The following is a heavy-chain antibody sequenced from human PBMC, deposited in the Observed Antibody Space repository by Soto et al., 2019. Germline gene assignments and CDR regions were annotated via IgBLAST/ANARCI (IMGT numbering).Heavy chain of an antibody. D-gene: IGHD6-13*01. J-gene: IGHJ5*02. V-gene: IGHV4-39*01. CDR1: GGSISSSSFH. CDR3: ARRERAAGTDWWFDP. CDR2: IYYSGST. Sequence: QLQLQESGPGLVKPSETLSLTCTVSGGSISSSSFHWGWIRQPPGKGLEWIGSIYYSGSTYYSPSLKSRVTIPVDTSKNQFSLTLSSVTAAATAVYYCARRERAAGTDWWFDPWGQGTLVTVSS.